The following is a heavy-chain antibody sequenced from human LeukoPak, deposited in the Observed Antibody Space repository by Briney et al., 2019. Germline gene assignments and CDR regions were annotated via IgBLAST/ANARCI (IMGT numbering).Heavy chain of an antibody. CDR1: GFTVSSNY. J-gene: IGHJ6*03. D-gene: IGHD6-13*01. CDR2: IYSGGST. Sequence: PGGSLRLSCAASGFTVSSNYMSWVCQAPGKGLEWVSVIYSGGSTYYADSVKGRFTISRDNSKNTLYLQMNSLRAEDTAVYYCASQAAASYYYMDVWGKGTTVTVSS. CDR3: ASQAAASYYYMDV. V-gene: IGHV3-53*01.